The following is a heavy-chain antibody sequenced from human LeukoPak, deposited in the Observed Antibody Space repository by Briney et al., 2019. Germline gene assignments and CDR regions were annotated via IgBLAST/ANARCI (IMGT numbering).Heavy chain of an antibody. D-gene: IGHD1-1*01. CDR1: GYTFTSYG. J-gene: IGHJ4*02. V-gene: IGHV1-18*04. CDR3: ARDSDNWNDFDY. CDR2: ISAYNGNT. Sequence: ASVKVSCKASGYTFTSYGISWVRQAPGQGLEWMGWISAYNGNTNYAQKLQGRVTMTTDTSTSTAYMELRSLRPDDTAVYYCARDSDNWNDFDYWGQGTLVTVSS.